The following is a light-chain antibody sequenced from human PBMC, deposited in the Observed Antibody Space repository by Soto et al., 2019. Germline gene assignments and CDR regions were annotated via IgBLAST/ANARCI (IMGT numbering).Light chain of an antibody. J-gene: IGLJ1*01. CDR2: EIN. CDR3: SSFAASNNFHSV. Sequence: QSVLTQPPSASGSPGQSVTISCAGTSSDVGAYDYVSWYQQHPCKAPKLRSYEINKRPSGVPERFSVSKSGNTASLTVSGLKAEDEDDYSCSSFAASNNFHSVFGTGTKVTVL. CDR1: SSDVGAYDY. V-gene: IGLV2-8*01.